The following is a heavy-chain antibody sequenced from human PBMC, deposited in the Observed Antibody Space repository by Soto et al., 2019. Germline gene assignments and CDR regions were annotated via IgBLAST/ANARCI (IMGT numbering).Heavy chain of an antibody. V-gene: IGHV1-69*13. CDR1: GGTFSSYA. Sequence: GASVKVSCKASGGTFSSYAISWVRQAPGQGLEWMGGIIPIFGTANYAQKFQGRVTITADESTSTAYMELSSLRSEDTAVYYCAGSGVVVVAATPLHVDYWGQGTLVTVSS. CDR3: AGSGVVVVAATPLHVDY. CDR2: IIPIFGTA. J-gene: IGHJ4*02. D-gene: IGHD2-15*01.